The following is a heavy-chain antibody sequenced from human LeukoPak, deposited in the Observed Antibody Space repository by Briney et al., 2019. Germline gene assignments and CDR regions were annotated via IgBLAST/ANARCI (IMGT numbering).Heavy chain of an antibody. CDR1: GYTFTSYD. V-gene: IGHV1-18*01. D-gene: IGHD1-20*01. J-gene: IGHJ5*02. CDR2: ISAYNGNT. CDR3: ARDSPQITGTTNWFDP. Sequence: ASVKVSCKASGYTFTSYDINWVRQAPGQGLEWMGWISAYNGNTNYAQKLQGRVTMTTDTSTSTAYMELRSLRSDDTAVYYCARDSPQITGTTNWFDPWGQGTLVTVSS.